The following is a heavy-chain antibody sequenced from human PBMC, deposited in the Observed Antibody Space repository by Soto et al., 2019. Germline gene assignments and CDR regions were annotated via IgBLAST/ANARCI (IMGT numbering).Heavy chain of an antibody. D-gene: IGHD3-22*01. J-gene: IGHJ4*02. V-gene: IGHV4-59*08. CDR1: GGSISSYY. Sequence: TSETLSLTCTVSGGSISSYYWSWIRQPPGKGLEWIGYIYYSGSTNYNPSLKSRVTISVDTSKNQFSLKLSSVTAADTAVYYCARLPYYYDSSGYFPRHFDYWGQGTLVTVSS. CDR3: ARLPYYYDSSGYFPRHFDY. CDR2: IYYSGST.